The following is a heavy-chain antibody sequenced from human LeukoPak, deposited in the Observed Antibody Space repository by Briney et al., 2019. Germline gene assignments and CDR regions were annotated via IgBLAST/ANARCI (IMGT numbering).Heavy chain of an antibody. CDR2: ISAYNGNT. V-gene: IGHV1-18*04. CDR1: GYIFTSYY. J-gene: IGHJ4*02. CDR3: ARDGGRYCSGGSCYRVDY. D-gene: IGHD2-15*01. Sequence: ASVKVSCKASGYIFTSYYMHWVRQAPGQGLEWMGWISAYNGNTNYAQKLQGRVTMTTDTSTSTAYMELRSLRSDDTAVYYCARDGGRYCSGGSCYRVDYWGQGTLVTVSS.